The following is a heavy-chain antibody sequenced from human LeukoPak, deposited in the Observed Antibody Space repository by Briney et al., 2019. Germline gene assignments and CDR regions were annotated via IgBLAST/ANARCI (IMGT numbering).Heavy chain of an antibody. J-gene: IGHJ4*02. Sequence: PSQTLSLTCTVSGGSISSGDSYWSWIRQLPGRGLEWIGYIYYSGGTNYNPSLKSRVTISVDTSKNQFSLKLSSVTAADTAVYYCARLGFSNSGSYLAPSDYWGQGTLVTVSS. CDR3: ARLGFSNSGSYLAPSDY. CDR1: GGSISSGDSY. CDR2: IYYSGGT. D-gene: IGHD1-26*01. V-gene: IGHV4-30-4*08.